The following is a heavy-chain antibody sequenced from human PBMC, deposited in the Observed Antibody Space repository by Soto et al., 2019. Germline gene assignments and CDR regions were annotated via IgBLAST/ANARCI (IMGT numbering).Heavy chain of an antibody. CDR2: FIPVYRTL. V-gene: IGHV1-69*01. D-gene: IGHD3-3*01. J-gene: IGHJ4*02. CDR1: GGSFGKSA. CDR3: ATGVIWIGYFTVDS. Sequence: QVQLVQSGAEVKKPGSSVKVSCKASGGSFGKSAINWVRQTPGQGLEWLGGFIPVYRTLNYAQKFQGRVTLTADESTGTAYMTLSSLASDDTAVYYCATGVIWIGYFTVDSWGQGTRVTVSS.